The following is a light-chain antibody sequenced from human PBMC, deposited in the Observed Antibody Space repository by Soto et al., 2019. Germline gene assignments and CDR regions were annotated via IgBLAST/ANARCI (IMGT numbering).Light chain of an antibody. V-gene: IGKV1-27*01. CDR1: QGFSNS. Sequence: DIQMTQSPSSLPASIGDRATISCRASQGFSNSLAWYQQKPGKVPTLLIYGASILQSGVPSRFSGSGSGTEFTLTISCLQPEDVATYFCQKYDSAPLTFGGGTKVEIK. J-gene: IGKJ4*01. CDR2: GAS. CDR3: QKYDSAPLT.